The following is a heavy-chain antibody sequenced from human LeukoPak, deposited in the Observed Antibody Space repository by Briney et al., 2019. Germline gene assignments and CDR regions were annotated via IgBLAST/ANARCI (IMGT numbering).Heavy chain of an antibody. J-gene: IGHJ4*02. CDR1: GFTFSSYW. D-gene: IGHD3-10*01. V-gene: IGHV3-74*01. CDR2: INSDGSST. Sequence: GGSLRLSCAASGFTFSSYWMHWVRQAPGKGLVWVSRINSDGSSTSYADSVKGRFTISRDNAKNTLYLQMNSLRAEDTAVYYCAREVDGEGYFDYWGQGTLVTVSS. CDR3: AREVDGEGYFDY.